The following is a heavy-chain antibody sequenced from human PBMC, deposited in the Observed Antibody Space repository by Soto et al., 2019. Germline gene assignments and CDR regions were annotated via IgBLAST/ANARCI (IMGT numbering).Heavy chain of an antibody. V-gene: IGHV3-72*01. CDR3: ARDTGGSYDY. D-gene: IGHD3-16*01. J-gene: IGHJ4*02. CDR2: TRNKVNSFSA. Sequence: EVQLMESGGGLVQPGGSLRLSCAASGFIFSDYYMDWVRQVPGKGLEWVGRTRNKVNSFSAEYAASVKGRFSIYRDASKDSMYLQMNSLKSDVTAVYYCARDTGGSYDYWGQGALVTVSS. CDR1: GFIFSDYY.